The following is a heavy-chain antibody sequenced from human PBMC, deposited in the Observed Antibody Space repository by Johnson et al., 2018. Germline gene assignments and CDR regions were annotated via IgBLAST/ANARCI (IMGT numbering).Heavy chain of an antibody. Sequence: QVQLQESGPGLVKPSGTLSLTCAVSGGSISSSNWWSWVRQPPGKGLEWIGEIYHSGSTNYNPSLKSRVTISVEKSKNQFSLKLSSVTAADTAVYYCARGAIEDDYGQYYYYYYYMDVWGKGTTVTVSS. CDR1: GGSISSSNW. CDR3: ARGAIEDDYGQYYYYYYYMDV. V-gene: IGHV4-4*02. D-gene: IGHD4-17*01. J-gene: IGHJ6*03. CDR2: IYHSGST.